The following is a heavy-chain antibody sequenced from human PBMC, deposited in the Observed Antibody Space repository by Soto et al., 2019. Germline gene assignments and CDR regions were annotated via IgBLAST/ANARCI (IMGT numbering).Heavy chain of an antibody. D-gene: IGHD5-18*01. Sequence: QVQLVESGGGVVQPGRSLRLSCAASGFTFSSYGMHWVRQAPGKGLEWVAVISYDGSNKYYADSVKGRFTISRDNSKSKLYLQMNSLRAEDTAVYSCAKPRIRLWLGYYYYYGMDVWGQGTTVTVSS. CDR1: GFTFSSYG. V-gene: IGHV3-30*18. CDR2: ISYDGSNK. CDR3: AKPRIRLWLGYYYYYGMDV. J-gene: IGHJ6*02.